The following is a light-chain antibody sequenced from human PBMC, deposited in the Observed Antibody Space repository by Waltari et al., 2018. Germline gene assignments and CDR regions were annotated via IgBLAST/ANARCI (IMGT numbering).Light chain of an antibody. CDR1: SSHIGGHSP. Sequence: QSALTQPASVSGSPGPSLPIPCTGTSSHIGGHSPVSWYQQHPGKAPKLMINDVSNRLSGVSSRFSASKSGDTASLTISGLQAEDEADYYCSSYTITSTPVVFGGGTKLTVL. CDR2: DVS. J-gene: IGLJ2*01. V-gene: IGLV2-14*03. CDR3: SSYTITSTPVV.